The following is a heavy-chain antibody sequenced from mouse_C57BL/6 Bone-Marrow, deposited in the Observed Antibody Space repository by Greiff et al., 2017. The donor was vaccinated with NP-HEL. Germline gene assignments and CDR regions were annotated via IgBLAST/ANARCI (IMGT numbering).Heavy chain of an antibody. Sequence: EVQLQQSGAELVRPGASVKLSCTASGFNIKDDYMHWVKQRPEQGLEWIGWIDPENGDTEYASKFQGKATITADTSSNTAYLQLSSLTSEDTAVYYCTLDGYYLYYFDYWGQGTTLTVSS. V-gene: IGHV14-4*01. D-gene: IGHD2-3*01. CDR1: GFNIKDDY. CDR3: TLDGYYLYYFDY. J-gene: IGHJ2*01. CDR2: IDPENGDT.